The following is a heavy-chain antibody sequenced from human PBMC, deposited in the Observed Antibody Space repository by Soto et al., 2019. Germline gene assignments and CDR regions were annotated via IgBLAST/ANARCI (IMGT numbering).Heavy chain of an antibody. J-gene: IGHJ6*02. CDR2: IDPIDSYT. D-gene: IGHD3-16*01. Sequence: DVQLVPSGAEVKKPGESLRISCNGSGYSFTSYWISWVRQMPGKGLEWMGRIDPIDSYTNYSPSFQGHVTISADKSISTAYLQWRSLKASDTAMYYCARRAHMSRRGETFSYYYYGMDVWGQGTTVTVSS. CDR3: ARRAHMSRRGETFSYYYYGMDV. CDR1: GYSFTSYW. V-gene: IGHV5-10-1*01.